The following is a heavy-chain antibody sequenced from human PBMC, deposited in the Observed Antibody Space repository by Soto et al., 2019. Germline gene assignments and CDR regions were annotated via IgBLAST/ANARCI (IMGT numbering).Heavy chain of an antibody. V-gene: IGHV1-69*01. CDR1: GGTFSSYA. CDR3: ARAHVVLMVYDSSYCMDV. D-gene: IGHD2-8*01. CDR2: IIPIFGTA. J-gene: IGHJ6*02. Sequence: QVQLVQSGAEVKKPGSSVKVSCKASGGTFSSYAISWVRQAPGQGLEWMGGIIPIFGTANYAQKFQGRVTITADESTSTAYMDLSILRSEDKAMYYCARAHVVLMVYDSSYCMDVWGQGTPVTVSS.